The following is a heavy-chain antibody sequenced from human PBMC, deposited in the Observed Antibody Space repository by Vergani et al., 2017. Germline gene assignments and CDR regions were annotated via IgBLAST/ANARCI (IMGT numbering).Heavy chain of an antibody. J-gene: IGHJ4*02. CDR3: SRDRDLSTIDY. CDR2: IYHSGSP. Sequence: QVQLQESGPGVVKPSQTLSLTCTVSGVSINDSDSYGTWSRQSPGKGLELIGYIYHSGSPFYNPSLKSRFTISIDTSRNRFSLRLPSVTAADTAVYFCSRDRDLSTIDYWGQGTLVTVSS. CDR1: GVSINDSDSY. D-gene: IGHD3-16*02. V-gene: IGHV4-30-4*08.